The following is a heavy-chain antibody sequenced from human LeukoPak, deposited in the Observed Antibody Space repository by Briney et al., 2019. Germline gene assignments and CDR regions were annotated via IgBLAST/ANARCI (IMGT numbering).Heavy chain of an antibody. J-gene: IGHJ4*02. CDR3: AKGLSRGIVATINY. D-gene: IGHD5-12*01. CDR2: ISYDGSNK. CDR1: GFTFSSYA. V-gene: IGHV3-30*01. Sequence: GGSLRLSCAASGFTFSSYAMHWVRQAPGKGLEWVAVISYDGSNKYYADSVKGRFTISRDNSKNTLYLQMNSLRAEDTAVYYCAKGLSRGIVATINYWGQGTLVTVSS.